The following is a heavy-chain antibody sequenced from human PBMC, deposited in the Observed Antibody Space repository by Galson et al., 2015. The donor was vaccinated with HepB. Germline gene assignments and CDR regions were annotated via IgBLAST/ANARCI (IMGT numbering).Heavy chain of an antibody. Sequence: SVKVSCKASGYTFTGYYIHWVRQAPGQGLEWMGWINPYSGDTNYAQNFQGRVTMTRDTSINTSYMELSRLTSDDTAVYYCSRASIWAHLDVECWGQGTLVTVSS. V-gene: IGHV1-2*02. CDR2: INPYSGDT. J-gene: IGHJ4*02. CDR1: GYTFTGYY. CDR3: SRASIWAHLDVEC. D-gene: IGHD3/OR15-3a*01.